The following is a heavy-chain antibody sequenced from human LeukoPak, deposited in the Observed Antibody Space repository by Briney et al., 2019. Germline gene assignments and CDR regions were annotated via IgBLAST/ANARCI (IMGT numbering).Heavy chain of an antibody. J-gene: IGHJ4*02. CDR2: LSGSGGNT. V-gene: IGHV3-23*01. CDR3: AKGGIALVRGSFDY. D-gene: IGHD3-10*01. CDR1: GLTFNNYA. Sequence: PGGSLRLSCAASGLTFNNYAMSWVRQAPGKGLEWVSGLSGSGGNTYYADSVKGRSTISRDNSKNTLYLQINSLRTEDTAVYYCAKGGIALVRGSFDYWGQGTLVTVSS.